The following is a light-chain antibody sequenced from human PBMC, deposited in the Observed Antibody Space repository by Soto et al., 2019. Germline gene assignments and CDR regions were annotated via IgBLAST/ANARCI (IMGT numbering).Light chain of an antibody. V-gene: IGKV2-30*01. Sequence: DVVMSQSPLSLPVTLGQPASISCRSSQSLVYNDGNTYLNWFQQRPGQSPRRLIYKVSTRDSGVPDRFSGSGSGTDFTLKISRVEAEDVGVYYCMQGTHWPPITFGQGTRLEIK. CDR3: MQGTHWPPIT. J-gene: IGKJ5*01. CDR2: KVS. CDR1: QSLVYNDGNTY.